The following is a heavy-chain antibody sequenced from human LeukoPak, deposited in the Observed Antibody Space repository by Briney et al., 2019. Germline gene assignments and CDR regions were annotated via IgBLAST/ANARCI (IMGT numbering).Heavy chain of an antibody. CDR1: GGSISSGGYY. V-gene: IGHV4-39*07. CDR3: AHATKDAFDI. CDR2: IYYSGST. J-gene: IGHJ3*02. Sequence: PSQTLSLTCTVSGGSISSGGYYWGWIRQPPGKGLEWIGSIYYSGSTYYNPSLKSRVTISVDTSKDQFSLKLSSVTAADTAVYYCAHATKDAFDIWGQGTMVTVSS.